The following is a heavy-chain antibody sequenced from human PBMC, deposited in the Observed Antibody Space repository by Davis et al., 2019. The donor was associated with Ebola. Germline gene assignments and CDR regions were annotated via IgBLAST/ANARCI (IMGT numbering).Heavy chain of an antibody. CDR1: GFTSSNYW. V-gene: IGHV3-7*03. Sequence: GGSLRLSCAASGFTSSNYWMSWVRQAPGKGLEWVANIKHDGSEKYDVDSVRGRFTISRDNTRNSLFLQMNSLRADDTAVYYCARDNRGRPLGYWGKGTLVTVSS. CDR3: ARDNRGRPLGY. CDR2: IKHDGSEK. D-gene: IGHD3-16*02. J-gene: IGHJ1*01.